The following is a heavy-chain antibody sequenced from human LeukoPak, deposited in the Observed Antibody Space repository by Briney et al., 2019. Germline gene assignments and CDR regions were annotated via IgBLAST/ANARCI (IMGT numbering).Heavy chain of an antibody. J-gene: IGHJ4*02. CDR2: INHSGST. CDR3: AREHKRYYYGSGSLDY. Sequence: PSETLSLTCAVYGGSFSGYYWSWIRQPPGKGLEWIGEINHSGSTNYNPSLKSRVTISVDTSKNQFSLKLSSVTAADTAVYHCAREHKRYYYGSGSLDYWGQGTLVTVSS. V-gene: IGHV4-34*01. CDR1: GGSFSGYY. D-gene: IGHD3-10*01.